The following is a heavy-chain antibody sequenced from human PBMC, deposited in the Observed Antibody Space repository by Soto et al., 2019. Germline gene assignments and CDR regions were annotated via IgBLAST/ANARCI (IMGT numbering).Heavy chain of an antibody. CDR1: FYTFTIYG. V-gene: IGHV1-18*04. CDR3: ATVEKIFGLVNKKYSFDY. J-gene: IGHJ4*02. CDR2: ISAYNVNT. Sequence: ASVXVSFKASFYTFTIYGIILLLQAPGQGLECIGWISAYNVNTNYAQKLQGRVTMTTDTSTSTAYVELRSLRSDDTAVYYCATVEKIFGLVNKKYSFDYCGPRPLV. D-gene: IGHD3-3*01.